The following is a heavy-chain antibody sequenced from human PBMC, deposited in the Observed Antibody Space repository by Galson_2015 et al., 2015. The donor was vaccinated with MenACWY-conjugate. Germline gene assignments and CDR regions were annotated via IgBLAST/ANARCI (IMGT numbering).Heavy chain of an antibody. V-gene: IGHV1-69*13. CDR1: GGTFSSYA. Sequence: SVKVSCKASGGTFSSYAISWVRQAPGQGLEWMGGIIPIFGTANYAQKFQGRVTITADESTSTAYMELSSLRSEDTAVYYCARDSPKGGATYYWGQGTLVTVSS. CDR2: IIPIFGTA. J-gene: IGHJ4*02. D-gene: IGHD1-26*01. CDR3: ARDSPKGGATYY.